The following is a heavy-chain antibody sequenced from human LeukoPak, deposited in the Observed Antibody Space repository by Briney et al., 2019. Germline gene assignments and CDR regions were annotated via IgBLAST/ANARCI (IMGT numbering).Heavy chain of an antibody. CDR2: IYYSGST. CDR3: ARVSVTAYYFYYMDV. D-gene: IGHD2-21*02. Sequence: SETLSLTCTVSGGSISSYYWTWIRQPPGKGLEWIGYIYYSGSTNYKPSLKSRVSISVDTSKRQFSLKLTSVAAADTAVYYCARVSVTAYYFYYMDVWGKGTTVTVSS. J-gene: IGHJ6*03. V-gene: IGHV4-59*01. CDR1: GGSISSYY.